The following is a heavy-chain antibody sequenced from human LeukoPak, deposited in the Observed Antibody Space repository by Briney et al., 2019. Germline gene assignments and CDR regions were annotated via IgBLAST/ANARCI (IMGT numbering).Heavy chain of an antibody. CDR2: INGSGGNT. CDR1: GFTFSSYS. V-gene: IGHV3-23*01. D-gene: IGHD3-10*01. CDR3: AKGLSGYYGLADY. J-gene: IGHJ4*02. Sequence: PGGSLRLSCAASGFTFSSYSMNWVRQAPGKGLEWVSAINGSGGNTYYADSVKGRFTISRDNSKNTLYLQMNSLRAEDTAVYYCAKGLSGYYGLADYWGQGTLVTVSS.